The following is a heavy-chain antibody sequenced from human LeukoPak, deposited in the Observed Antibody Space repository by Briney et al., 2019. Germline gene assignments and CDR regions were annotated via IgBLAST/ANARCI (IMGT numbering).Heavy chain of an antibody. J-gene: IGHJ4*02. CDR1: GFTFSSYS. CDR3: AGHCSGGSCYSTATLKSL. D-gene: IGHD2-15*01. V-gene: IGHV3-48*01. Sequence: GGSLRLSCAASGFTFSSYSMTWVRQAPGKGLEWVSYISSSSSTIYYADSVKGRFTISRDNAKNSLYLQMNSLRAEDTAVYYCAGHCSGGSCYSTATLKSLWGQGTLVTVSS. CDR2: ISSSSSTI.